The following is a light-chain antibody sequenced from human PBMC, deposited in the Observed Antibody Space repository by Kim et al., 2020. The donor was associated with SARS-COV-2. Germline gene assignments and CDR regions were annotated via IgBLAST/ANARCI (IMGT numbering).Light chain of an antibody. V-gene: IGKV3-15*01. CDR2: GRS. CDR1: RGVGSN. CDR3: QQYNNWPHDT. J-gene: IGKJ2*01. Sequence: EVVMTQSPATLSVSPGEDATLSCRASRGVGSNLAWFQQRPGQAPRLLIYGRSNRATGVPARFSGSGYGTEFALTIFSLQSEDFAYYYCQQYNNWPHDTFGQGTKLEI.